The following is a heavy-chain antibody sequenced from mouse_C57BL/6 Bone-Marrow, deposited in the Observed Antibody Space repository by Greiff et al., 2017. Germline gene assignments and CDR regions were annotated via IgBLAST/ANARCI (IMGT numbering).Heavy chain of an antibody. V-gene: IGHV1-55*01. D-gene: IGHD1-1*01. CDR3: AFITTVVGYFDV. J-gene: IGHJ1*03. CDR1: GYTFTSYW. Sequence: QVQLQQPGAELVKPGASVKMSCKASGYTFTSYWITWVKQRPGQGLEWIGDLYPGSGSTNYNEKFKSKATLTVDTSSSTAYMQLSSLTSEDSAVYYCAFITTVVGYFDVWGTGTTGTVSS. CDR2: LYPGSGST.